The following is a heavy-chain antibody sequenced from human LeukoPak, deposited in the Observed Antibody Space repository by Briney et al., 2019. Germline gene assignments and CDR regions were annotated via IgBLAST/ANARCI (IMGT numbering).Heavy chain of an antibody. D-gene: IGHD3-10*01. Sequence: SETLSLTCTVSGGAISSYYWSWIRQPPGKGLEWIGYIYYSGSTNYNPSLKSRVTISVDTSKNQFSLKLSSVTAADTAVYYCARNLWFGELYGMDVWGQGTTVTVSS. CDR3: ARNLWFGELYGMDV. CDR1: GGAISSYY. CDR2: IYYSGST. V-gene: IGHV4-59*08. J-gene: IGHJ6*02.